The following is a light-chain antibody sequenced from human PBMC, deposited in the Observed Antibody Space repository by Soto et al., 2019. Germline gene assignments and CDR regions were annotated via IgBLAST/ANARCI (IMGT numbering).Light chain of an antibody. CDR3: QQYNNWPMWT. Sequence: EMVMTQSPATLSVSPGERASLSCSASQSITRNLAWYQQSPGQAPRLLIYGASTRATGIPARFSGSGSGTEFTLTINSLQSEDFAVYYCQQYNNWPMWTFGQGTKVDIK. CDR1: QSITRN. J-gene: IGKJ1*01. V-gene: IGKV3-15*01. CDR2: GAS.